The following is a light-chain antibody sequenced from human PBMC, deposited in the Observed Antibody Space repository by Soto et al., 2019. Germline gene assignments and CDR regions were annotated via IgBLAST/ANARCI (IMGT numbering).Light chain of an antibody. V-gene: IGLV2-23*02. CDR1: SSDVGNYNY. CDR3: CSYAGTVAYV. CDR2: EVN. Sequence: QSVLTQSASVSGSPGQSITISCTGTSSDVGNYNYVSWYQQHPGEVPKLIICEVNTRPSGISNRFSGSKSGDTASLTISGLQAEDEADYFCCSYAGTVAYVFGTGTKVTVL. J-gene: IGLJ1*01.